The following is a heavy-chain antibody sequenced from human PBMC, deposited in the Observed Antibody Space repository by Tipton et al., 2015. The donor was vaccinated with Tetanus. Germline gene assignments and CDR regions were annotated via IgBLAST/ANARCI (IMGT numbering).Heavy chain of an antibody. CDR2: IYPGDSDT. CDR1: GYIFNNYW. Sequence: QLVQSGGEVKKPGESLKISCKGSGYIFNNYWIGWVRQKPGKGLEWMGNIYPGDSDTSYSTSFQGQVTISVEKSINIAYLQWSSLKASDTSMFYCARAHCTDGVCNFDFWGQGALVTVAS. V-gene: IGHV5-51*01. CDR3: ARAHCTDGVCNFDF. J-gene: IGHJ4*02. D-gene: IGHD2-8*01.